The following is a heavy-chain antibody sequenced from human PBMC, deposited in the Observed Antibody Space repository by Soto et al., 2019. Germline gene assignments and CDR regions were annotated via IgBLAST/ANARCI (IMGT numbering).Heavy chain of an antibody. V-gene: IGHV1-24*01. CDR2: FDPEDGET. Sequence: QVQLVQSGAEAKKPGASVKVSCKVSGYTLTELSMHWVRQAPGKGLEWMGGFDPEDGETIYAQKFQGRVTMTEDTSTYTADMELTSLSSEDTAVYYCATSEVLLDRLWYFDLWGRGTLVTVSS. CDR1: GYTLTELS. CDR3: ATSEVLLDRLWYFDL. J-gene: IGHJ2*01. D-gene: IGHD3-3*01.